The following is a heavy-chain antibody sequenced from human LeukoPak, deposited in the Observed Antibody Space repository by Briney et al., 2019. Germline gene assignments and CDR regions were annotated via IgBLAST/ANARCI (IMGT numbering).Heavy chain of an antibody. CDR1: GSSISSYY. CDR3: ARVGQDSSGYYRIFDY. Sequence: SETLSLTCIVSGSSISSYYWSWIRQPAGKGLEWIGRIYTSGSTNYNPSLKSRVTISVDKSKNQFSLKLSSVTAADTAVYYCARVGQDSSGYYRIFDYWGQGTLVTVSS. CDR2: IYTSGST. V-gene: IGHV4-4*07. D-gene: IGHD3-22*01. J-gene: IGHJ4*02.